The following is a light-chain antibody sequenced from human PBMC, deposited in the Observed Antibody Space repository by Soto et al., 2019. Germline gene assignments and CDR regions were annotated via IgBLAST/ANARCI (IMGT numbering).Light chain of an antibody. CDR1: QSVLYSAKNKNF. V-gene: IGKV4-1*01. J-gene: IGKJ5*01. CDR3: QQYYSTPSIT. CDR2: WAS. Sequence: DIVMTQSPDSLAVSLGERATIHCKSSQSVLYSAKNKNFLTWYQQKPGQPPKLLIYWASTRGSGVPDRFSGSGSGTDFTLTISSLQAEDVAVYYCQQYYSTPSITFGQGSLLEI.